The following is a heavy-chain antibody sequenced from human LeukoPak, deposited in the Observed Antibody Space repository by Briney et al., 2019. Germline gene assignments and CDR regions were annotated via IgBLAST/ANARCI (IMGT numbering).Heavy chain of an antibody. CDR2: IYHSGST. CDR3: ARGVAGISGRSYGMDV. V-gene: IGHV4-30-2*01. D-gene: IGHD1-20*01. J-gene: IGHJ6*02. Sequence: SQTLSLTCAVSGGSISSGGYSWSWIQQPPGKGLEWIGYIYHSGSTYYNPSLKSRVTISVDRSKNQFSLKLSSVTAADTAVYYCARGVAGISGRSYGMDVWGQGTTVTVSS. CDR1: GGSISSGGYS.